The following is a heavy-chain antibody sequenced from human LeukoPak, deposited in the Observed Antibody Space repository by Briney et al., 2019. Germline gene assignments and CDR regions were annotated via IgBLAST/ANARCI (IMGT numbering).Heavy chain of an antibody. Sequence: PGRSLRLSCAASGFTFSSYGMHWVRQAPGKGLEWVAVISYDGSNKYYADSVKGRFTISRDNSKDTLYLQMNSLRAEDTAVYYCAKHFGYPGIAVAGLDYWGQGTLVTVSS. D-gene: IGHD6-19*01. J-gene: IGHJ4*02. CDR3: AKHFGYPGIAVAGLDY. V-gene: IGHV3-30*18. CDR2: ISYDGSNK. CDR1: GFTFSSYG.